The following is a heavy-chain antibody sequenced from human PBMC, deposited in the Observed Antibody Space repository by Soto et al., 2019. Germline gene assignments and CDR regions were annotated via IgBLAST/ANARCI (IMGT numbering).Heavy chain of an antibody. CDR1: GGSISSYY. Sequence: QVQLQESGPGLVKPSETLSLTCTVSGGSISSYYWSWIRQPPGKGLEWIGYIYYSGSTNYNPSLRSRVTISVDTSKTPFSLNLSSVTAADTAVYYCARSVGASFDYWGQGTLVTVSS. J-gene: IGHJ4*02. V-gene: IGHV4-59*01. CDR3: ARSVGASFDY. D-gene: IGHD1-26*01. CDR2: IYYSGST.